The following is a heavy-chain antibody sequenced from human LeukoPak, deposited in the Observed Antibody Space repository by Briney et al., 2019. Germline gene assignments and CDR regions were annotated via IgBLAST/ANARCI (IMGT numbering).Heavy chain of an antibody. D-gene: IGHD3-9*01. CDR2: IKSKTDGGTT. J-gene: IGHJ4*02. CDR1: AFTFSDAW. CDR3: TTGSRLRYSDY. Sequence: AGGSLRLSCAASAFTFSDAWMTWVRQAPGKGLEWVGRIKSKTDGGTTDYAAPVKGRFTISRDDSKNTLYLQMNSLKTEDTAVYYCTTGSRLRYSDYWGQGTLVTVSS. V-gene: IGHV3-15*01.